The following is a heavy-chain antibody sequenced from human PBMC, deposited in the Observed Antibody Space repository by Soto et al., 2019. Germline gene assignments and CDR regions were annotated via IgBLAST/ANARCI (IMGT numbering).Heavy chain of an antibody. CDR1: GYTFTSYG. V-gene: IGHV1-18*01. Sequence: ASVKVSCKASGYTFTSYGISWVRQAPGQGLEWMGWISAYNGNTNYAQKLQGRVTMTTDTSTSTAYMELRSLRSDDTAVYYCARCGSSWYYVGLGETGEYYYYGMDVWGQGTTVTVSS. D-gene: IGHD6-13*01. CDR2: ISAYNGNT. CDR3: ARCGSSWYYVGLGETGEYYYYGMDV. J-gene: IGHJ6*02.